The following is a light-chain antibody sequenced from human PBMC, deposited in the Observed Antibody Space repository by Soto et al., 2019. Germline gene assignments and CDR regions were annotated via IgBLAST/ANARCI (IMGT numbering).Light chain of an antibody. V-gene: IGKV1-39*01. CDR2: AAS. CDR3: QQTYSTLSIS. CDR1: ESIARH. Sequence: DIQMTQSPSSLSASVGDRVTITCRASESIARHLNWYQQKPGKAPKLLIYAASGLHNGVPSRFRVGGSVTDFTLTISNLQPEDVATYYCQQTYSTLSISFGQGTRLEIK. J-gene: IGKJ5*01.